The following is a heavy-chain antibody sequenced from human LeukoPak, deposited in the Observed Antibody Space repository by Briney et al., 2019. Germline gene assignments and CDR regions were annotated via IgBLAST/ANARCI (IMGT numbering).Heavy chain of an antibody. CDR1: GFTFSSYS. J-gene: IGHJ3*02. Sequence: GGSLRLSCAASGFTFSSYSMNWVRQAPGKGLEWVSSISSSSSYIYYADSVKGRFTISRDNAKNFLYLQMNSLRAEDTALYYCAKDSSGYVSAFDIWGQGTMVTVSS. CDR2: ISSSSSYI. CDR3: AKDSSGYVSAFDI. V-gene: IGHV3-21*04. D-gene: IGHD3-22*01.